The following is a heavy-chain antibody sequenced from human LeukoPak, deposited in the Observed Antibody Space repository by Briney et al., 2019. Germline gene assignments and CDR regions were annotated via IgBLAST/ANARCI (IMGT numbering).Heavy chain of an antibody. J-gene: IGHJ5*02. D-gene: IGHD6-13*01. CDR1: DGSISSYY. CDR3: ARRRYSSSWYAYNWFDP. CDR2: IYTSGST. Sequence: SETLSLTCTVSDGSISSYYWSWIRQPAGKGLEWIGRIYTSGSTNYNPSLKSRVTMSVDTSKNQFSLKLSSGTAADTAVYYCARRRYSSSWYAYNWFDPWGQGTLVTVSS. V-gene: IGHV4-4*07.